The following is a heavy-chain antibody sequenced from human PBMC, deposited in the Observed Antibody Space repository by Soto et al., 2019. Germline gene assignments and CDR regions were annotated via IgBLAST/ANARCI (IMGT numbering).Heavy chain of an antibody. CDR3: AKEREVRGFSYGMDV. CDR2: ISYDGSNK. J-gene: IGHJ6*02. V-gene: IGHV3-30*18. CDR1: GFTFSSYG. Sequence: GGSLRLSCAASGFTFSSYGMHWVRQAPGKGLEWVAVISYDGSNKYYADSVKGRFTISRDNSKNTLYLQMNSLRAEDTAVYYCAKEREVRGFSYGMDVWGQGTTVTVSS. D-gene: IGHD3-10*01.